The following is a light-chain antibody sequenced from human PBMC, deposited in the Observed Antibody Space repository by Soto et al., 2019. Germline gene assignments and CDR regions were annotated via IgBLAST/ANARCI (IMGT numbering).Light chain of an antibody. Sequence: EIVLTQSPGTLSLSPGERATLSCRASQSVSSSSLAWYQQKPGQAPRLLIYNTSSRPTGVPDRFSGCGSETDFTLIISRLEPEDFALYYCQQYGSSRPTFGQGTKVEIK. V-gene: IGKV3-20*01. CDR1: QSVSSSS. CDR3: QQYGSSRPT. CDR2: NTS. J-gene: IGKJ1*01.